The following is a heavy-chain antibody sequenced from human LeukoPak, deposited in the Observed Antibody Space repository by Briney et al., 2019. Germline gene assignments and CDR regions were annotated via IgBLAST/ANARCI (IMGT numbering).Heavy chain of an antibody. CDR3: ARDLSWRSRVYDL. V-gene: IGHV3-11*04. J-gene: IGHJ4*02. CDR1: RFTLCDSY. D-gene: IGHD2/OR15-2a*01. Sequence: GGSLRLSCVASRFTLCDSYMTWVRQAPGKGLEWVSTISGSGSAEDYADSVKGRFTISRDNAKSSMSLEMNTLRAEDTAVYYCARDLSWRSRVYDLWGQGTLVTVSS. CDR2: ISGSGSAE.